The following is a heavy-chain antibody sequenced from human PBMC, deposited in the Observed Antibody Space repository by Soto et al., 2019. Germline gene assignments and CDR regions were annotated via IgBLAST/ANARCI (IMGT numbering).Heavy chain of an antibody. V-gene: IGHV1-69*13. D-gene: IGHD3-22*01. CDR1: GGTFSSYA. J-gene: IGHJ5*02. CDR3: ASSYYDSSGYFDP. CDR2: IIPIFGTA. Sequence: GASVKVSCKASGGTFSSYAISWVRQAPGQGLEWMGGIIPIFGTANYAQKFQGRVTITADESTSTAYMELSSLRSEDTAVYYCASSYYDSSGYFDPWGQGTLVTVSS.